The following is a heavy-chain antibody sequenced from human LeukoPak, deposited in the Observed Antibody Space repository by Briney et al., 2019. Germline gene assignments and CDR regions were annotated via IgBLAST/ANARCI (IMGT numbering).Heavy chain of an antibody. CDR2: IYYTGST. CDR1: GGSIISSSDH. CDR3: ARHSIRDNSHYAY. J-gene: IGHJ4*02. D-gene: IGHD1-26*01. Sequence: SETLSLTCTVSGGSIISSSDHWGWIRQPPGKGLEWIASIYYTGSTYYNPSLKSRVTISVETPKNDFSLRLSSVTAADTAVYYCARHSIRDNSHYAYWGQGILVTVSS. V-gene: IGHV4-39*01.